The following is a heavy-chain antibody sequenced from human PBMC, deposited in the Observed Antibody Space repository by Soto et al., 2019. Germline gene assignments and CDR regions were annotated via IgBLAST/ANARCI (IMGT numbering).Heavy chain of an antibody. CDR2: ISGSGDIS. J-gene: IGHJ4*02. V-gene: IGHV3-23*01. CDR1: GFTFSSYA. Sequence: PGGSLRLSCAASGFTFSSYAMSWVRQAPGKGLEWVSPISGSGDISYYADSVKGRFTISRDNSKNTLYLQMNSLRAEDTAVYYCAKDQRVYYGSGSYLDSWGQGTLVTVSS. D-gene: IGHD3-10*01. CDR3: AKDQRVYYGSGSYLDS.